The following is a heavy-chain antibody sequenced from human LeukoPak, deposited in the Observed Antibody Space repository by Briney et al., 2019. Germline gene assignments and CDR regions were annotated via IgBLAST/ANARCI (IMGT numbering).Heavy chain of an antibody. CDR2: IYHSGST. D-gene: IGHD3-10*01. J-gene: IGHJ4*02. V-gene: IGHV4-38-2*02. Sequence: SETLSLTCGVSGYSLSSGYYWGWIGQPPGKGLEWIGSIYHSGSTSYNASLKSRVTISVDTSKNQFSLKLPSVTAADTAVYYCAREWGSGSYYNWYNFDFWGQGTLVTVSS. CDR3: AREWGSGSYYNWYNFDF. CDR1: GYSLSSGYY.